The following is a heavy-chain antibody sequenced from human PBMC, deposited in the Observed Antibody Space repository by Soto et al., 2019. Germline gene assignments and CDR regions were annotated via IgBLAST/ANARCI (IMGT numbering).Heavy chain of an antibody. CDR1: GFTFSSYG. V-gene: IGHV3-30*18. J-gene: IGHJ3*02. Sequence: QVQLVESGGGVVQPGRSLRLSCAASGFTFSSYGMHWVRQAPGKGLEWVAVISYDGSNKYYADSVKGRFTISRDNSKNTLYLQMNSLRAEDTAMYYCAKEGGNSDAFDIWGQGTMVTVSS. D-gene: IGHD2-21*02. CDR3: AKEGGNSDAFDI. CDR2: ISYDGSNK.